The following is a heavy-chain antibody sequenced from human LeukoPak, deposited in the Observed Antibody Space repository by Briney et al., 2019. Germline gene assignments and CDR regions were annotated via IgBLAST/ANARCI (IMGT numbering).Heavy chain of an antibody. D-gene: IGHD2-2*01. Sequence: AGSLRLSCAASGFTVSSNYMSWVRQAPGKGLEWVSVIYSGGSTYYADSVKGRFTISRDTSKNTLYLQMNSLRAEDTAVYYCAREQVVVPAATDYYYYGMDVWGQGTTVTVSS. J-gene: IGHJ6*02. CDR1: GFTVSSNY. CDR2: IYSGGST. CDR3: AREQVVVPAATDYYYYGMDV. V-gene: IGHV3-66*01.